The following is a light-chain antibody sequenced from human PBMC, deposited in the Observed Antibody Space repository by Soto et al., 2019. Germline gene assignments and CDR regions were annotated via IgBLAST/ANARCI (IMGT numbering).Light chain of an antibody. CDR1: SGPSNYA. Sequence: QLVLTQSPSASASLGASVKLTCTLSSGPSNYAIAWHQQQSEKGPRYLMKLNSDGSHSKGDGIPDRFSGSSSGAERYLTISGLQSEDEADYYCQTWGSGIVVFGGGTKLT. CDR2: LNSDGSH. CDR3: QTWGSGIVV. J-gene: IGLJ2*01. V-gene: IGLV4-69*01.